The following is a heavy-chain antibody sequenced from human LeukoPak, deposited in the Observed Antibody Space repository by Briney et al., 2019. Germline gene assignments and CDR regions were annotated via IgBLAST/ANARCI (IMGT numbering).Heavy chain of an antibody. CDR2: IFHDGNDK. Sequence: PGGSLRLSCATSGFTFSTYGMHWVRQGPDKGLEWMAFIFHDGNDKRYADSVKGRFTISRDNSKNTLYLQMNSLRTEDTAVYYCANVRGTVTTLTIDYWGQGTLVTVSS. D-gene: IGHD4-17*01. J-gene: IGHJ4*02. V-gene: IGHV3-30*02. CDR3: ANVRGTVTTLTIDY. CDR1: GFTFSTYG.